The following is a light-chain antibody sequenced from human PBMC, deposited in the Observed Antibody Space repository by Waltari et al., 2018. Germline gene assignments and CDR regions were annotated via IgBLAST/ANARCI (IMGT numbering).Light chain of an antibody. CDR1: SLSTYY. Sequence: SSELTQDPAVSVALGQTVRITCQGDSLSTYYATWYQQRPRKAPILVTYPRNSRPSGIPDRFPCSSSGNTASLTITGAQAEDEADYYCSSRDTSGDHWVFGGGTKLTVL. CDR2: PRN. CDR3: SSRDTSGDHWV. J-gene: IGLJ3*02. V-gene: IGLV3-19*01.